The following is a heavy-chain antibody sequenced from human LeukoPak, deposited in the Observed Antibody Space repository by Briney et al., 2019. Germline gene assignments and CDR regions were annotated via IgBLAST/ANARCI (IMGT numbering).Heavy chain of an antibody. CDR3: ARGDVGPRLQN. Sequence: SETLSLTCAVYGGSFSGYYWTWIRQPPGKGLEWIGDMNERGGTDYNPSLKSRVTIPVDTSKNQFSLKLTSVPAADTAVYYCARGDVGPRLQNWGQGTLVTVSS. CDR1: GGSFSGYY. J-gene: IGHJ4*02. CDR2: MNERGGT. D-gene: IGHD6-6*01. V-gene: IGHV4-34*01.